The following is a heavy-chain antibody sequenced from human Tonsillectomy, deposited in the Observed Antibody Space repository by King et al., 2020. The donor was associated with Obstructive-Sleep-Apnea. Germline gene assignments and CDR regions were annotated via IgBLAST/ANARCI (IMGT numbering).Heavy chain of an antibody. D-gene: IGHD2-21*01. CDR3: AKDVVIKVYYYGMDV. CDR2: ISYDGRNK. Sequence: VQLVESGGGVVQPGRSLRLSCEASGFTFSTYGMHWVRQAPGKGLEWGAVISYDGRNKYYADSVKGRFTISRDNSKNTLFLQMNTLRAEDTAVYYCAKDVVIKVYYYGMDVWGQGTTVTVSS. CDR1: GFTFSTYG. V-gene: IGHV3-30*18. J-gene: IGHJ6*02.